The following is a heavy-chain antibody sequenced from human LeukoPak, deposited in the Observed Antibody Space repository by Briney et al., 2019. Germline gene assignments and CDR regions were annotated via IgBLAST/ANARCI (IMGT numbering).Heavy chain of an antibody. CDR1: GYSFTSYW. V-gene: IGHV5-51*01. D-gene: IGHD6-6*01. CDR3: ARLLIGSSSGGSWFDP. Sequence: GESLKISCQGSGYSFTSYWIAWVRQMPGKGLEWMGIIYPADSDTKYSPSFQGQVTISADKSISTAYLQWSSLKASDTAMYYCARLLIGSSSGGSWFDPWGQGTLVTVSS. J-gene: IGHJ5*02. CDR2: IYPADSDT.